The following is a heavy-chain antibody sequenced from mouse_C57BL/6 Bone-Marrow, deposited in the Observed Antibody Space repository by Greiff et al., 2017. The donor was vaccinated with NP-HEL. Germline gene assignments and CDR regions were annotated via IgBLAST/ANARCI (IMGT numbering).Heavy chain of an antibody. Sequence: VHVKQSGAELVRPGASVKLSCTASGFNIKDDYMHWVKQRPEQGLEWIGWIDPENGDTEYASKFQGKATITADTSSNTAYLQLSSLTSEDTAVYYCTTPLLSLMDYWGQGTSVTVSS. J-gene: IGHJ4*01. D-gene: IGHD2-1*01. CDR3: TTPLLSLMDY. CDR1: GFNIKDDY. V-gene: IGHV14-4*01. CDR2: IDPENGDT.